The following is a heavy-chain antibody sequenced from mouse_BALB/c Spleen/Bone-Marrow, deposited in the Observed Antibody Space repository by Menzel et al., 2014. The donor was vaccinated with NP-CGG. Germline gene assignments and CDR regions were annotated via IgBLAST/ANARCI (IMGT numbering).Heavy chain of an antibody. D-gene: IGHD4-1*01. J-gene: IGHJ2*01. V-gene: IGHV5-17*02. CDR1: GFTFSSFG. CDR2: ISGGSSPI. CDR3: TRGGNWEDFDY. Sequence: EVKLMESGGGLVQPGGSRKLSCAASGFTFSSFGMHWVRQAPEKGLEWVAYISGGSSPIFYADTVKGRFTISRDNPKNTLFLQMTSLRSEDTAIYYCTRGGNWEDFDYWGQGTTLTVSS.